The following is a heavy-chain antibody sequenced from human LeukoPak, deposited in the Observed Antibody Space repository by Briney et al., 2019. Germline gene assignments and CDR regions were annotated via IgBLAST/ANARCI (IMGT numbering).Heavy chain of an antibody. D-gene: IGHD3-22*01. CDR1: GFTVSAIY. V-gene: IGHV3-53*01. Sequence: PGGSLRLSCAASGFTVSAIYMSWVRQAPGKGLEWVSVIYSGGSTYYADSVKGRFTISRDNSKNTLYLQMNSLRAEDTAVYYCARGRYDSSGYYIYDAFDTWGQGTMVTVSS. J-gene: IGHJ3*02. CDR3: ARGRYDSSGYYIYDAFDT. CDR2: IYSGGST.